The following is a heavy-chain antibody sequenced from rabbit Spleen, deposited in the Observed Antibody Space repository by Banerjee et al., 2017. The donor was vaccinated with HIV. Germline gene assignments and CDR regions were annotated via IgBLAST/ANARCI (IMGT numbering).Heavy chain of an antibody. V-gene: IGHV1S47*01. CDR1: GFDFSRYS. Sequence: ELVESGGGLVQPGESLKVSCKASGFDFSRYSINWVRQAPGKGPEWIAYIGPGFGSTYYANSVKGRFTISSDNAQNTLYLQLNSLTAADTATYFCARDLDGVIGWNFGWWGPGTLVTVS. CDR3: ARDLDGVIGWNFGW. D-gene: IGHD4-1*01. CDR2: IGPGFGST. J-gene: IGHJ6*01.